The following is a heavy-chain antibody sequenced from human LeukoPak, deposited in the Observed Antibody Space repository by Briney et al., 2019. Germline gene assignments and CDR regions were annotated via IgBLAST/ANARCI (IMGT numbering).Heavy chain of an antibody. V-gene: IGHV3-21*01. D-gene: IGHD6-13*01. CDR2: ISSSSSYI. CDR1: GFTLSSNY. Sequence: GGSLRLSCAASGFTLSSNYMSWVRQAPGKGLEWVSSISSSSSYIYYADSVKGRFTISRDDAKNSLYLQMNSLRAEDTAVYYCARGGSLIAAANNWFDPWGQGTLVTVSS. CDR3: ARGGSLIAAANNWFDP. J-gene: IGHJ5*02.